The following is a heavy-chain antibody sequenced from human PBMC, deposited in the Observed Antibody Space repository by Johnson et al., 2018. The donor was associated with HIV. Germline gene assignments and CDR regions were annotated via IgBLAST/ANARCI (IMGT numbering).Heavy chain of an antibody. CDR1: GFTFDDNA. CDR2: ISWYSGSL. V-gene: IGHV3-9*01. J-gene: IGHJ3*02. CDR3: ARGDRIVGASMGAFGI. D-gene: IGHD1-26*01. Sequence: VQLVESGGGLVQPGRSLRLSCAASGFTFDDNAMHWVRQAPGKGLEWVSGISWYSGSLGYADSVKGRFTISRDNAKNSLYLQMNSLRVEDTALYYCARGDRIVGASMGAFGIWGQGTMVTVSS.